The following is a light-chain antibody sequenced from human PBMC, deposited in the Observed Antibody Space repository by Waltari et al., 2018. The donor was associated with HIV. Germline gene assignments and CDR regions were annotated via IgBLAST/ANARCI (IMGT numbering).Light chain of an antibody. Sequence: QSALTQPASVSGSPGQSITISCTGTSSDVASYNLVSWYHHHPGKATKVMIYAVTKRPSGVSDRFSGAKSGNTASLTISGLQAEDEADYYCCSYAGTSTEVFGTGTKVTVL. CDR2: AVT. V-gene: IGLV2-23*02. CDR1: SSDVASYNL. CDR3: CSYAGTSTEV. J-gene: IGLJ1*01.